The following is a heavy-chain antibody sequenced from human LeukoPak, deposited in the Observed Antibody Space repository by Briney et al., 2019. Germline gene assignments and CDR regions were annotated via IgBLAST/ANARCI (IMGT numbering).Heavy chain of an antibody. CDR1: GFTVSSNY. J-gene: IGHJ4*02. D-gene: IGHD3-9*01. CDR2: IYSGGST. V-gene: IGHV3-53*01. CDR3: ARGILTGYSHTDY. Sequence: PGGSLRLSCAASGFTVSSNYMSWVRQAPGKGLEWGSVIYSGGSTYYADSVKGLFTISRDNSKNTLYLQMNSLRAEDTAVYYCARGILTGYSHTDYWGQGTLVTVSS.